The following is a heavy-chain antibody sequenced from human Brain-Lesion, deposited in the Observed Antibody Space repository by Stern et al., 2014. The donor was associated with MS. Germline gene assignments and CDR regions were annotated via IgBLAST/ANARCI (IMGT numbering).Heavy chain of an antibody. Sequence: VQLVQSGPGLVKPSETLSLTCTVAGGSVSSTSYAWAWIRQPPGKRLEWIGTIYYSGNTHYSPSLQSRLTISLDTSKNQFSLQLSFVTAADTAVYYCAGEEDIRYCSGGSCTGNWFDPWGQGTLVTVSS. J-gene: IGHJ5*02. V-gene: IGHV4-39*01. CDR2: IYYSGNT. CDR3: AGEEDIRYCSGGSCTGNWFDP. D-gene: IGHD2-15*01. CDR1: GGSVSSTSYA.